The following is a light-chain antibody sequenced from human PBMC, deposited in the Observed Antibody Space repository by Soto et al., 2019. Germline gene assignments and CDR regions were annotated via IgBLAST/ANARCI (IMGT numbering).Light chain of an antibody. CDR1: QSVSSY. Sequence: DIQMTQSPSSLSASVGDRVTITCRASQSVSSYLNWYQHKPGKAPRLLIYAASHLQSGVPSRFSGSGSGTDFTLTISSLQPEDYAAYYCQHSFSAPYTFGQGTNLDIK. CDR2: AAS. CDR3: QHSFSAPYT. J-gene: IGKJ2*01. V-gene: IGKV1-39*01.